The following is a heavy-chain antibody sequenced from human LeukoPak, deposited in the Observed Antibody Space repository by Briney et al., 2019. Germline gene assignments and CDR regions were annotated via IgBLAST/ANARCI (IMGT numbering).Heavy chain of an antibody. CDR3: GKGGAPRSRYAPWWFDP. CDR2: IYGDGTT. CDR1: GFTVSNNY. D-gene: IGHD1-1*01. J-gene: IGHJ5*02. Sequence: GGSLRLSCAASGFTVSNNYMTWVRQAAGKGLEWVSVIYGDGTTHYADSVKGRFIISRDNSKNTLDLRMHSLRVEDTAVYYCGKGGAPRSRYAPWWFDPWGQGTLVTVSS. V-gene: IGHV3-66*01.